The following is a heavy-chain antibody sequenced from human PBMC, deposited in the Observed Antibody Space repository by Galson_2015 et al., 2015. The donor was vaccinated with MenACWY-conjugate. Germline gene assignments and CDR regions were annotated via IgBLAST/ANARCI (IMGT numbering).Heavy chain of an antibody. Sequence: SLRLSCAGSGFTFSRYGMHWVRQAPGKGLEWVTFIWYDGSSQKYADSVKGRFTIFRDNSKNTLHLQMNSLRAEDTAVYYCARDLDSSGSDIWGQGTMVSVSS. CDR2: IWYDGSSQ. CDR3: ARDLDSSGSDI. V-gene: IGHV3-33*08. J-gene: IGHJ3*02. D-gene: IGHD6-19*01. CDR1: GFTFSRYG.